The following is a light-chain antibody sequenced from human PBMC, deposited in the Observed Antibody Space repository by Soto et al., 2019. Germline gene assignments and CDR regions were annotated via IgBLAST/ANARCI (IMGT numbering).Light chain of an antibody. Sequence: DIQMTQSPSAMSASVGDRVTITCRASQDINNYLNWYQQKPGKAPKLLISAASSLQNGVPSRFSGGGYGTQFTLTISSLQPDDFATYYCHQYNTYGTFGQGTKVDIK. CDR2: AAS. J-gene: IGKJ1*01. CDR3: HQYNTYGT. CDR1: QDINNY. V-gene: IGKV1-17*03.